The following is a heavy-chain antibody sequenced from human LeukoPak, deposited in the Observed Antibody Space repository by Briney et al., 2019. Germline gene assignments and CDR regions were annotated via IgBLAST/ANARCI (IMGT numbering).Heavy chain of an antibody. D-gene: IGHD2-2*01. CDR3: ARQYCSSTSCYYYYYHMDV. CDR1: GDSISSSSYY. V-gene: IGHV4-39*01. CDR2: VFHSGST. J-gene: IGHJ6*03. Sequence: SETLSLTCTVSGDSISSSSYYWGRIRQPPGKGLEWIGSVFHSGSTYYNPSLKSRVTISVDTSKNQFSLKLSSVTAADTAVYYCARQYCSSTSCYYYYYHMDVWGKGTTVTVSS.